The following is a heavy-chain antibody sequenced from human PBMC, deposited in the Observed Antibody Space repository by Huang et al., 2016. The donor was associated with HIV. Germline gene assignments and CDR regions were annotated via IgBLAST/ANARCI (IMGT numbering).Heavy chain of an antibody. J-gene: IGHJ6*02. CDR1: GGTLSRNN. Sequence: VQLVQSGTEVKKPGSSVKVSCKASGGTLSRNNLNWVRQAPGQGLEWMGGIIPLFGTANSAQRFQGRITITADESTTTAYLEVSSLRSEDTAVYFCARDRGITGTAGYGMDVWGQGTTVTVSS. CDR2: IIPLFGTA. D-gene: IGHD1-7*01. CDR3: ARDRGITGTAGYGMDV. V-gene: IGHV1-69*01.